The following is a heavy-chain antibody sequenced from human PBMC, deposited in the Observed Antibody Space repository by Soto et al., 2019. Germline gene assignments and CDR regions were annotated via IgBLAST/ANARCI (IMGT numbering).Heavy chain of an antibody. D-gene: IGHD3-22*01. J-gene: IGHJ4*02. CDR1: VFTFSSYA. Sequence: GWSLRLSCASSVFTFSSYAMSWVRQAPGKGLEWVSAISGSGGSTYYADSVKGRFTISRDNSKNTLYLQMNSLRAEDTAVYYCARGFYDSSGYLEPLYFDYWGQGTLVTVSS. CDR2: ISGSGGST. V-gene: IGHV3-23*01. CDR3: ARGFYDSSGYLEPLYFDY.